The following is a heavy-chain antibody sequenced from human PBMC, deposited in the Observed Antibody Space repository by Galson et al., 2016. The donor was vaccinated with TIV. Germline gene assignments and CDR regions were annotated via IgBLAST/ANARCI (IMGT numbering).Heavy chain of an antibody. CDR3: VREGSTVTMHHYFGMDV. CDR1: GYSINSGYY. Sequence: SETLSLTCAVSGYSINSGYYWGWIRQPPGKGLQWIGSIYESGTTYYNPSLKSRLTMSVDTSKNQFSLKLSSVSAADTAVYYCVREGSTVTMHHYFGMDVWGQGTTVIVSS. J-gene: IGHJ6*01. CDR2: IYESGTT. D-gene: IGHD4-17*01. V-gene: IGHV4-38-2*02.